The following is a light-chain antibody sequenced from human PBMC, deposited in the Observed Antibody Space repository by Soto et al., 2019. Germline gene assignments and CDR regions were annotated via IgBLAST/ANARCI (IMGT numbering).Light chain of an antibody. Sequence: QSALTQPASVSGSPGQSITISCTGTSTDVGAYNYVSWYQQNPGKAPKLMIYEVNNRPSGVSHRFSGSKSANTASLTISGLQAEDEADYYCSSYTTSSTVVFGGGTKVTVL. CDR1: STDVGAYNY. J-gene: IGLJ2*01. CDR3: SSYTTSSTVV. CDR2: EVN. V-gene: IGLV2-14*01.